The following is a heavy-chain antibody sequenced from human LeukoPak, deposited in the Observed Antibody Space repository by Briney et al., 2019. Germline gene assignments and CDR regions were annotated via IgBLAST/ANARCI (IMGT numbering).Heavy chain of an antibody. CDR3: ARHDTYCSSTSCYTASAFDI. D-gene: IGHD2-2*02. V-gene: IGHV4-34*01. Sequence: SETLSLTCAVYGGSFSGYYWSWIRQPPGKGLEWIGEINHSGSTNYNPSLKSRVTISVDTSKNQFSLKLSSVTAADTAVYYCARHDTYCSSTSCYTASAFDIWGQGTMVTVSS. J-gene: IGHJ3*02. CDR1: GGSFSGYY. CDR2: INHSGST.